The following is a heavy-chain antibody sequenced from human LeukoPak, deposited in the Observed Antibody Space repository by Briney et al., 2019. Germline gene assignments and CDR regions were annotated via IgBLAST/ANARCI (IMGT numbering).Heavy chain of an antibody. V-gene: IGHV3-73*01. Sequence: PGGSLRLSCAASGFTFSGSAMHWVRQASGKGLGWVGRIRSKANSYATAYAASVKGRFTISRDDSKNTAYLQMNSLKTEDTAVYYCTRRLYSSSSLLDYWGQGTLVTVSS. CDR2: IRSKANSYAT. CDR3: TRRLYSSSSLLDY. CDR1: GFTFSGSA. D-gene: IGHD6-13*01. J-gene: IGHJ4*02.